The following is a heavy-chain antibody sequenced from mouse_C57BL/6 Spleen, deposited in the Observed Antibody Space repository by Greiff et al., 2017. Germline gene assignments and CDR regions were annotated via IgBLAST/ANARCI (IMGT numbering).Heavy chain of an antibody. D-gene: IGHD1-1*01. Sequence: EVQRVESGGGLVQPGGSMKLSCVASGFTFSNYWMNWVRQSPEKGLEWVAQISLKSDNYASPYAVSVKGRFTISREDSKSSVYLQKKNVRAEDTGIYYCTGGPYYGSSYDYWGQGTTLTVSS. CDR2: ISLKSDNYAS. V-gene: IGHV6-3*01. CDR1: GFTFSNYW. J-gene: IGHJ2*01. CDR3: TGGPYYGSSYDY.